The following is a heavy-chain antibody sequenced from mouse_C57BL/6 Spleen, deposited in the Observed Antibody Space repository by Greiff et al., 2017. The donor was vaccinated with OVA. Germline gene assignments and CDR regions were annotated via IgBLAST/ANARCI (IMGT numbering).Heavy chain of an antibody. CDR2: INPNNGGT. Sequence: EVQLQQSGPELVKPGASVKISCKASGYTFTDYYMNWVKQSHGKSLEWIGDINPNNGGTSYNQKFKGKATLTVDKSSSTAYMELRSLTSEDSAVYYCASLYYDYESAMDYWGQGTSVTVSS. J-gene: IGHJ4*01. CDR1: GYTFTDYY. D-gene: IGHD2-4*01. V-gene: IGHV1-26*01. CDR3: ASLYYDYESAMDY.